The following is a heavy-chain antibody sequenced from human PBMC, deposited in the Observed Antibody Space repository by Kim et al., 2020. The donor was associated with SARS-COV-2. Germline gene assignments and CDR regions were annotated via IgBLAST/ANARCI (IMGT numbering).Heavy chain of an antibody. CDR3: ARQERGGLLWFGERSTQGYYYYGMDV. Sequence: SETLSLTCTVSGGSISSSSYYWGWIRQPPGKGLEWIGSIYYSGSTYYNPSLKSRVTISVDTSKNQFSLKLSSVTAADTAVYYCARQERGGLLWFGERSTQGYYYYGMDVWGQGTTVTVSS. CDR2: IYYSGST. V-gene: IGHV4-39*01. D-gene: IGHD3-10*01. CDR1: GGSISSSSYY. J-gene: IGHJ6*02.